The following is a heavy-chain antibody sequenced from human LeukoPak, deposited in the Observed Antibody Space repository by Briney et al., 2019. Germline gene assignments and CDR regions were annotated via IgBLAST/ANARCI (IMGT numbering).Heavy chain of an antibody. D-gene: IGHD1-26*01. V-gene: IGHV4-39*07. CDR2: IYYSGST. CDR1: GGSISSSSYY. CDR3: ARAVGAKLFDY. Sequence: SETLSLTCTVSGGSISSSSYYWGWIRQPPGKGLEGIGRIYYSGSTYYNPSLKSRVTISVDASKNQFSLKLSSVTAADTAVYYCARAVGAKLFDYWGQGTLVTVSS. J-gene: IGHJ4*02.